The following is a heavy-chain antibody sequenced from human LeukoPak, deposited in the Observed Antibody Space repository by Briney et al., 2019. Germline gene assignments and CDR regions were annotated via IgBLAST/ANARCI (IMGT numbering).Heavy chain of an antibody. CDR2: VYSSGAT. V-gene: IGHV4-4*07. CDR1: DASVTTYS. D-gene: IGHD3-10*01. Sequence: SETLSLTCTVSDASVTTYSWSWLRQPARKGLEWIGRVYSSGATKYNPSLKSRVTISADTSKNQFSLKLPSVTAADTAVYYCARDHYGSGSYKAYFDYWGHGIQVTVSS. J-gene: IGHJ4*01. CDR3: ARDHYGSGSYKAYFDY.